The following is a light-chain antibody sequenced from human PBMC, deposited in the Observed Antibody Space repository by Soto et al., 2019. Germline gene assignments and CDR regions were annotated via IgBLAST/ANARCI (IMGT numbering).Light chain of an antibody. CDR3: QQSYSTPPNT. J-gene: IGKJ2*01. V-gene: IGKV1-39*01. CDR1: QSISSY. Sequence: DIQMTQSPSSLSASVGDRVTITCRASQSISSYLNWYQQKPEKAPKLLIYAASSLQSGVPSRFSGSGSGTDFTLTISSLQPEDFATDYCQQSYSTPPNTFGQGTKLEIK. CDR2: AAS.